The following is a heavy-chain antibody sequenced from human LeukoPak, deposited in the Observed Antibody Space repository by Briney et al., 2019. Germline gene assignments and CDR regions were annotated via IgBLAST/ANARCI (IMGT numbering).Heavy chain of an antibody. CDR3: ARRGSGYSYAAP. D-gene: IGHD5-18*01. J-gene: IGHJ5*02. Sequence: PSETLSLTCTVSGGSISSSSYYWGWIRQPPGKGLEWIGSIYYSGSTYYNPSLKSRVTISVDTSKNQFSLKLSSVTAADTAVYYCARRGSGYSYAAPWGQGTLATVSS. V-gene: IGHV4-39*07. CDR1: GGSISSSSYY. CDR2: IYYSGST.